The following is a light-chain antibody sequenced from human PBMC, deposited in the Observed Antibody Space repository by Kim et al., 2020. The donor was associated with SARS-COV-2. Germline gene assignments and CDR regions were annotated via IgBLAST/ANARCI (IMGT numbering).Light chain of an antibody. J-gene: IGKJ4*01. Sequence: ANINCKSSRSILYSRNNRNYLAWYQQRTGQPPKLLIYWASTRVSGVPDRFSGSGSGTDFTLTINSLQAEDVAVYYCQQYDEGPLTFGGGTKVDIK. CDR3: QQYDEGPLT. CDR2: WAS. CDR1: RSILYSRNNRNY. V-gene: IGKV4-1*01.